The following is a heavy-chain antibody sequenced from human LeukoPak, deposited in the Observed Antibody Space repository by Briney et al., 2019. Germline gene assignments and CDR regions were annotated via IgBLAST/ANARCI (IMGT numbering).Heavy chain of an antibody. CDR3: ARGSGGYHYDH. D-gene: IGHD3-22*01. J-gene: IGHJ5*02. CDR2: IYTSGST. Sequence: PSETLSLTCTVSGGSISTYYWSWIRQSAGKGLEWIGRIYTSGSTTYNPSLKSRVTMSVDTSENQFSLRLSSVTAADTAVYYCARGSGGYHYDHWGQGTLVTVSS. CDR1: GGSISTYY. V-gene: IGHV4-4*07.